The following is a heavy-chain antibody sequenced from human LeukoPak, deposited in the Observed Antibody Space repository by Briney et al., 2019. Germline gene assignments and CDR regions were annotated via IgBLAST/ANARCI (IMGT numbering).Heavy chain of an antibody. J-gene: IGHJ4*02. CDR2: ISAYNGNT. CDR1: GYTFTSYG. V-gene: IGHV1-18*04. CDR3: AREDCSSTSCYAGVY. D-gene: IGHD2-2*01. Sequence: APVKVSCKASGYTFTSYGISWVRQAPGQGLDWMGWISAYNGNTNYAQKLQGRVTMTTDTSTSTACMELRSLRSDDTAVYYCAREDCSSTSCYAGVYWGQGTLVTVSS.